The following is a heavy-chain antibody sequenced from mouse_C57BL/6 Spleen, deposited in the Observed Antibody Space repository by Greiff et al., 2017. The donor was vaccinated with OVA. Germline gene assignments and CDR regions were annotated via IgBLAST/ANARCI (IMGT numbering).Heavy chain of an antibody. CDR3: TRKDTTVVAPYYCDY. CDR2: IYPGNSDT. J-gene: IGHJ2*01. Sequence: EVQLQQSGTVLARPGASVKMSCKTSGYTFTSYWMHWVKQRPGQGLEWIGAIYPGNSDTSYNQKFKGKAKLTAVTSASTAYLELSSLTNEDSTVYYCTRKDTTVVAPYYCDYWGQGTTLTVSS. V-gene: IGHV1-5*01. CDR1: GYTFTSYW. D-gene: IGHD1-1*01.